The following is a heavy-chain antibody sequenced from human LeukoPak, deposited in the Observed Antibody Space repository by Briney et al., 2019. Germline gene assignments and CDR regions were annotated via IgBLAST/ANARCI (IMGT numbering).Heavy chain of an antibody. CDR1: AFTFSRYG. Sequence: PGGSLRLSCAASAFTFSRYGMHWVRQAPGKGLQWVAVISYDGSNKYYADSVKGRFTISRDNSKNTLYLQMNSLRAEDTAVYYCAKCRWEQWLERWGQGTLVTVSS. V-gene: IGHV3-30*18. CDR2: ISYDGSNK. D-gene: IGHD6-19*01. CDR3: AKCRWEQWLER. J-gene: IGHJ4*02.